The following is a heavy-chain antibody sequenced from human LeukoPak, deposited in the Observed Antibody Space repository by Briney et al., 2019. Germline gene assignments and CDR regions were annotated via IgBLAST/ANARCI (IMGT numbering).Heavy chain of an antibody. CDR3: AKDGGIYDFPFDS. V-gene: IGHV3-30*02. CDR1: GFTFSSYG. Sequence: GGSLRLSCAASGFTFSSYGMHWVRQAPGKGLEWVAFIRYDGSNKYYADSVKGRFTISRDISRKTVYLQMNSLRAEDTAVYYCAKDGGIYDFPFDSWGQGTLVTVSS. CDR2: IRYDGSNK. D-gene: IGHD3-3*01. J-gene: IGHJ5*01.